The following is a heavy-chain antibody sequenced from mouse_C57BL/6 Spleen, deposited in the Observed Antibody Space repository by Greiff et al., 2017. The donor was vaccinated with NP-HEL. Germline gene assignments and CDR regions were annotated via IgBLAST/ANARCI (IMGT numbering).Heavy chain of an antibody. Sequence: VQLQQSGAELVKPGASVKMSCKASGYTFTSYWITWVKQRPGQGLEWIGDIYPGSGSTNYNEKFKSKATLTVDTSSSTAYMQLSSLTSEDSAVYYCARIRGFTTVVSYFDYWGQGTTLTGSS. J-gene: IGHJ2*01. D-gene: IGHD1-1*01. CDR2: IYPGSGST. CDR1: GYTFTSYW. CDR3: ARIRGFTTVVSYFDY. V-gene: IGHV1-55*01.